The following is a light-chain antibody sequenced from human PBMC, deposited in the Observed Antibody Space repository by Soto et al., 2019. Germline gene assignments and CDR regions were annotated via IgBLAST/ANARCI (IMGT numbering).Light chain of an antibody. CDR3: CSYAGSYTLYV. CDR2: EIS. Sequence: QSVLTQPASVSGSPGQSITISCSGTSSDVGAYDHVSWYQQYPGKAPKFIIFEISKRPSGVPDRFSGSKSGNTASLTISGLQAEDEADYYCCSYAGSYTLYVFGTGTKLTVL. V-gene: IGLV2-11*01. J-gene: IGLJ1*01. CDR1: SSDVGAYDH.